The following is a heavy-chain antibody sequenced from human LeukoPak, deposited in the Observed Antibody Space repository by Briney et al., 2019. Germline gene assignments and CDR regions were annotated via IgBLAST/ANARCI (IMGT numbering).Heavy chain of an antibody. V-gene: IGHV3-7*05. J-gene: IGHJ5*02. Sequence: GRSLRLSCAASGFTFSDSWMNWVRQAPGKGLEWLANIKQDGTEKYYGDSVKGRFTISRDNAKNSLYLQMNSLRVEDTAVYYCWGPSWGQGTLVTVSS. CDR3: WGPS. D-gene: IGHD3-16*01. CDR1: GFTFSDSW. CDR2: IKQDGTEK.